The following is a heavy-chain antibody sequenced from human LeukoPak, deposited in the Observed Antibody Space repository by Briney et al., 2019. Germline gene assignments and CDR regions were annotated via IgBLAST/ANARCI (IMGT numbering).Heavy chain of an antibody. CDR3: AVNYYDSSGL. Sequence: SETLSLTCTVSGGSISSYYWSWIRQPPGKGLEWIGSIYYSGSTYYNPSLKSRVTISVDTSKNQFSLKLSSVTAADTAVYYCAVNYYDSSGLWGQGTLVTVSS. J-gene: IGHJ4*02. D-gene: IGHD3-22*01. CDR2: IYYSGST. V-gene: IGHV4-59*04. CDR1: GGSISSYY.